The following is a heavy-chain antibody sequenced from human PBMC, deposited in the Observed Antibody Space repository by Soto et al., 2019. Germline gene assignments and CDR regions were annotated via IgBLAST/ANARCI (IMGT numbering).Heavy chain of an antibody. CDR2: ISDDGDKR. D-gene: IGHD1-26*01. V-gene: IGHV3-30*02. Sequence: VGSLRLSCAASGLTLSRYGMHWVRQPPGKGLEWVALISDDGDKRYYADSVRGRLIISRDNSKDTLYLQMNSLGPDDTAVYFCAKARVRIVGANSFDYWGQGTPVTVSS. J-gene: IGHJ4*02. CDR3: AKARVRIVGANSFDY. CDR1: GLTLSRYG.